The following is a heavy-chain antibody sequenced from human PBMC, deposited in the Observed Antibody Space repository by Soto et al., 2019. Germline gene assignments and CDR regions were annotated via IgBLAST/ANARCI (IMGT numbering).Heavy chain of an antibody. V-gene: IGHV3-7*01. CDR1: GFTFSSYW. CDR2: IKQDGSEK. Sequence: GGSLRLSCAASGFTFSSYWMSWVRQAPGKGLEWVANIKQDGSEKYYVDSVKGRFTISRDNAKNSLYLQMNSLRAEDTAVYYCARDLDYDYIWGSYRPLSAFDIWGQGTMVTVSS. CDR3: ARDLDYDYIWGSYRPLSAFDI. J-gene: IGHJ3*02. D-gene: IGHD3-16*02.